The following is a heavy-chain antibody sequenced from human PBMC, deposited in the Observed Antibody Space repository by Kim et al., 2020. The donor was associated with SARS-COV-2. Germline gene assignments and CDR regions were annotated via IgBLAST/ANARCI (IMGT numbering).Heavy chain of an antibody. V-gene: IGHV4-34*01. J-gene: IGHJ6*02. CDR2: INHSGST. Sequence: SETLSLTCAVYGGSFSGYYWSWIRQPPGKGLEWIGEINHSGSTNYNPSLKSRVTISVDTSKNQFSLKLSSVTAADTAVYYCARLGPTDSGNGMDVWGQGTTVTVSS. CDR3: ARLGPTDSGNGMDV. CDR1: GGSFSGYY. D-gene: IGHD1-26*01.